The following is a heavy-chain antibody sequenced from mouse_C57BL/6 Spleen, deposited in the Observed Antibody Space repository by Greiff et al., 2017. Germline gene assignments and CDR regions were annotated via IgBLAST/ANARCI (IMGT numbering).Heavy chain of an antibody. CDR2: ISYSGST. J-gene: IGHJ1*03. CDR3: ARYIDYDGDWYFDV. V-gene: IGHV3-8*01. Sequence: EVKVVESGPGLAKPSQTLSLTCSVTGYSITSDYWNWIRKFPGNKLEYMGYISYSGSTYYNPSLKSRISITRDTSKNQYYLQLNSVTTEDTATYYCARYIDYDGDWYFDVWGTGTTVTVSS. CDR1: GYSITSDY. D-gene: IGHD2-4*01.